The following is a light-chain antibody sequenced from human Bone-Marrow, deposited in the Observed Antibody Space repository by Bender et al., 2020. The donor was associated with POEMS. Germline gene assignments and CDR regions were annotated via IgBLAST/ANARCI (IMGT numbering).Light chain of an antibody. CDR3: CSYAGSDWV. CDR2: EVS. Sequence: QSALTQPASVSGSPGQSITISCTGTNSDLGNYNLVSWYQQHPGKVPKLMIYEVSERPSGVSTRFSGSKSGNTASLTISGLQAEDEADYYCCSYAGSDWVFGGGTKLTVL. CDR1: NSDLGNYNL. V-gene: IGLV2-23*02. J-gene: IGLJ3*02.